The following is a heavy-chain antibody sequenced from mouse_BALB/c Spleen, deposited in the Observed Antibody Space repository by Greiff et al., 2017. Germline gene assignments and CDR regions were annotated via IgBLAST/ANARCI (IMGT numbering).Heavy chain of an antibody. Sequence: DVQLQESGPGLVKPSQSLSLTCTVTGYSITSDYAWNWIRQFPGNKLEWMGYISYSGSTSYNPSLKSRISITRDTSKNQFFLQLNSVTTEDTATYYCAGRYYGSWFAYWGQGTLVTVSA. CDR3: AGRYYGSWFAY. J-gene: IGHJ3*01. V-gene: IGHV3-2*02. D-gene: IGHD1-2*01. CDR1: GYSITSDYA. CDR2: ISYSGST.